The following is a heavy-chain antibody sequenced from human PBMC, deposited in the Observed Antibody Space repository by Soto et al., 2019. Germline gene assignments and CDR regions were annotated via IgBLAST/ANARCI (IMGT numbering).Heavy chain of an antibody. Sequence: QVHLRESGPGLVKPSETLSLTCTVSGGSMSSNYWSWIRQSPGKGLEWIGFVYSGGTNYNPSFESRVTMSLDTPKKQFSLELSFVTAADTAVYYCVTYRGAFYFEYWGQGTLVTVSS. J-gene: IGHJ4*02. CDR1: GGSMSSNY. CDR2: VYSGGT. D-gene: IGHD4-4*01. CDR3: VTYRGAFYFEY. V-gene: IGHV4-59*01.